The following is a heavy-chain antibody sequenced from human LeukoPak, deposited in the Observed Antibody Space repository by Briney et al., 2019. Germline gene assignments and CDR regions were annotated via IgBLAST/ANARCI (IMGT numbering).Heavy chain of an antibody. D-gene: IGHD3-10*01. Sequence: ASVKVSCKASGYTFTVYYMHWVRQAPGQGLEWMGWINPNSGGTNYAQKFQGRVTMTRDTSISTAYMELNRLRSDDMAVYYCARALVVRGAIRIIWFDPWGQGILVTVSS. CDR1: GYTFTVYY. CDR3: ARALVVRGAIRIIWFDP. J-gene: IGHJ5*02. CDR2: INPNSGGT. V-gene: IGHV1-2*02.